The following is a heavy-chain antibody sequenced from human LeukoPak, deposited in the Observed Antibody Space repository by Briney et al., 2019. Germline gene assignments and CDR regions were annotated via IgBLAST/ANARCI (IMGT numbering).Heavy chain of an antibody. D-gene: IGHD3-10*01. J-gene: IGHJ4*02. V-gene: IGHV3-30*18. Sequence: GGSLRLPCAASGFTFRNYVIHWVRQAPGKGLEWMAVTSSDLNVKLYADSVKGRFTISRDNSKNTLYLQMNSLTAEDTAMYYCAKDAQVRGVINGFDYWGQGTLVTVSS. CDR2: TSSDLNVK. CDR3: AKDAQVRGVINGFDY. CDR1: GFTFRNYV.